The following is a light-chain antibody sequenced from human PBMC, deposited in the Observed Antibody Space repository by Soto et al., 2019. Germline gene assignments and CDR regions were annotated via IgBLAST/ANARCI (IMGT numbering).Light chain of an antibody. CDR2: GAS. CDR3: QQYNNWPLT. CDR1: QSVSSN. J-gene: IGKJ4*01. Sequence: EIGMTQSPATLFLSPGEKATPSCRASQSVSSNLAWYQQKPGQAPRLLIYGASTRATGIPARFSGSGSGTEFTLTISSLQSEDFAVYYCQQYNNWPLTFGGGTKV. V-gene: IGKV3-15*01.